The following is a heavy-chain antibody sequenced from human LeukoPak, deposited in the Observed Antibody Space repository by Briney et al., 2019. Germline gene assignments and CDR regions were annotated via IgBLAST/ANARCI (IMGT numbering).Heavy chain of an antibody. V-gene: IGHV3-21*01. J-gene: IGHJ5*02. D-gene: IGHD4-17*01. CDR2: ISSSSSYI. CDR1: GFTFSSYS. Sequence: GGSLRLSCAASGFTFSSYSMNWVRQAPGKGLEWVSSISSSSSYIYYADSVKGRFTISRDNAKSSLYLQMNSLRAEDTAVYYCARAYGDYPNWFDPWGQGTLVTVSS. CDR3: ARAYGDYPNWFDP.